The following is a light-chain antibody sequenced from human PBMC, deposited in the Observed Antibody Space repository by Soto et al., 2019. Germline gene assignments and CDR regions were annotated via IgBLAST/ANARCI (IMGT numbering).Light chain of an antibody. CDR2: DAS. V-gene: IGKV1-5*01. CDR3: QQYNSYSST. CDR1: QSISSW. Sequence: DNHMTQSPSTLSASVGDRVTITCRASQSISSWLAWYKQKPGKAPKLLIYDASILESGVPSRFSGVGSGTDFSLTISSLQPDDFATYYCQQYNSYSSTFGQGTKVEIK. J-gene: IGKJ1*01.